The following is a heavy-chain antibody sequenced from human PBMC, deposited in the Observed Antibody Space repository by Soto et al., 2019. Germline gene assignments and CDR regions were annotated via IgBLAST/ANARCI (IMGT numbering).Heavy chain of an antibody. CDR2: IYYSGST. CDR1: GGSISSYY. J-gene: IGHJ4*02. V-gene: IGHV4-59*08. D-gene: IGHD4-17*01. Sequence: SETLSLTCTVSGGSISSYYWSWIRQPPGKGLEWIGYIYYSGSTNYNPSLKGRVTISVDTSKNQFSLKLSSVTAADTAVYYCARHNYGDYDIGLGYWGQGTLVTVSS. CDR3: ARHNYGDYDIGLGY.